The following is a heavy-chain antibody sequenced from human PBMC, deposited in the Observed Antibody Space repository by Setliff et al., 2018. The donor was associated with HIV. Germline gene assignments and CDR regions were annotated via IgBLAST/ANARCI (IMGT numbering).Heavy chain of an antibody. CDR3: ARQGDPVYGGSSGVFDC. CDR2: IYHSGTT. CDR1: GYSISGGYY. V-gene: IGHV4-38-2*01. J-gene: IGHJ4*02. Sequence: SETLSLTCAVSGYSISGGYYWGWIRQPPGKGLEWIGSIYHSGTTYYNPSLKSRVTISLDTSKNQFSLKLSSVTASDAAVFYCARQGDPVYGGSSGVFDCWGQGTLVTVSS. D-gene: IGHD2-15*01.